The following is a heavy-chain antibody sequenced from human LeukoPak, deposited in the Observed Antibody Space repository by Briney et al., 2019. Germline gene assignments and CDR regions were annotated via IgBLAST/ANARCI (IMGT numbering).Heavy chain of an antibody. CDR3: ARVGWSTESYYFDY. CDR2: ISRNGVAT. J-gene: IGHJ4*02. V-gene: IGHV3-20*04. CDR1: GFPFSTYW. Sequence: GGSLRLSCAASGFPFSTYWMSWVRQAPGKGLEWVSLISRNGVATKYADSVRGRFTISRDNSKNSLYLQMSSLRAEDTALYYCARVGWSTESYYFDYWGQGTLVTVSS. D-gene: IGHD2-15*01.